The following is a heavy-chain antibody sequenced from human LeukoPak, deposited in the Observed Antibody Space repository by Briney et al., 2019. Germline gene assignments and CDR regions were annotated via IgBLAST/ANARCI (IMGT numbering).Heavy chain of an antibody. CDR3: ARGPSGYHNT. CDR1: GFTFSSYG. CDR2: IRYDGSNE. D-gene: IGHD5-12*01. Sequence: GGSLRLSCAASGFTFSSYGMHWVRQAPGKGLEWVSFIRYDGSNEYYADSVKGRFTISRDNSKNTLYLQMNSLRAEDTAVYYCARGPSGYHNTGGQGTLVTVSS. V-gene: IGHV3-30*02. J-gene: IGHJ4*02.